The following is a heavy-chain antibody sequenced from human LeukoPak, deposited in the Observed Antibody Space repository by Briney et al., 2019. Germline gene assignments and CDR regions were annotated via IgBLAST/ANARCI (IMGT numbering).Heavy chain of an antibody. V-gene: IGHV3-74*01. D-gene: IGHD1-26*01. J-gene: IGHJ6*02. CDR1: GFAFDYYW. CDR2: IHSDGGVT. CDR3: SSELVAATKFAHRGMDA. Sequence: GGSLRLSCAASGFAFDYYWMNWVRQAPGKRLVWVSRIHSDGGVTRYADSVKGRFTISRDNAKNTLYLQMNDLTVEDTGVYYCSSELVAATKFAHRGMDAWGQGTTVTVSS.